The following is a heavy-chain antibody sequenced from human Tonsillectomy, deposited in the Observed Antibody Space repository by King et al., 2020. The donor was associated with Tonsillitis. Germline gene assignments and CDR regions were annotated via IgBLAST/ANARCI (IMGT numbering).Heavy chain of an antibody. D-gene: IGHD2/OR15-2a*01. V-gene: IGHV1-69*01. CDR3: ARCSTTMTTLYYFDY. CDR2: SIPIFGTA. J-gene: IGHJ4*02. Sequence: QLVQSGAEVKKPGSSVKVSCKASGGSFSSYAISWVRQAPGQGLDWMGGSIPIFGTANYAQKCQGRVTITADESTSTAYMELSSLRSEDTAVYYCARCSTTMTTLYYFDYWGQGTLVTVSS. CDR1: GGSFSSYA.